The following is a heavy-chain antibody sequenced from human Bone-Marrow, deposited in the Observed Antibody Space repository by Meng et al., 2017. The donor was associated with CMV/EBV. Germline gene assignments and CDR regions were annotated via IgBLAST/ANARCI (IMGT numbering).Heavy chain of an antibody. J-gene: IGHJ4*02. V-gene: IGHV3-23*01. CDR3: AKDLEYQLLYGGFDY. D-gene: IGHD2-2*02. CDR2: ISGSGDIT. CDR1: GFTFSNYA. Sequence: LKISCAGSGFTFSNYAMTWVRQTPGKGLEWVSAISGSGDITYYADSVKGRFTISRDNSKNTLYLQMNSLRAEDTALYYCAKDLEYQLLYGGFDYWGQGTLVTVSS.